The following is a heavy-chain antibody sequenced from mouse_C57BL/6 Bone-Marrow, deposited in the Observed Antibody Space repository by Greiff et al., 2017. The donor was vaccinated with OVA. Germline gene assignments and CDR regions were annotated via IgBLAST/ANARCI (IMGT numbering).Heavy chain of an antibody. Sequence: VKLQESGAELVMPGASVKLSCKASGYTFTSYWMHWVKQRPGQGLEWIGEIDPSDSYTNYNQKFKGKSTLTVDKSSSTAYMQLSSLTSEDSAVYYCAREDYYDYDWFAYWGQGTLVTVSA. CDR2: IDPSDSYT. CDR3: AREDYYDYDWFAY. CDR1: GYTFTSYW. D-gene: IGHD2-4*01. J-gene: IGHJ3*01. V-gene: IGHV1-69*01.